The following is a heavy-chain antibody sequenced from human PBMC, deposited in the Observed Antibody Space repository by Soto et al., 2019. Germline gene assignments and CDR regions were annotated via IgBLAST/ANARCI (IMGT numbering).Heavy chain of an antibody. CDR2: ISSSGSTI. Sequence: EVQLVESGGGLVQPGGSLRLSCAASGFTFSSYEMNWDRQAPGKGLEWVSYISSSGSTIYYADSVKGRFTISRDNAKNSLYLQMNSLRAEDTAVYYCAREGRITIFGVAGAFDIWGQGTMVTVSS. CDR3: AREGRITIFGVAGAFDI. J-gene: IGHJ3*02. V-gene: IGHV3-48*03. CDR1: GFTFSSYE. D-gene: IGHD3-3*01.